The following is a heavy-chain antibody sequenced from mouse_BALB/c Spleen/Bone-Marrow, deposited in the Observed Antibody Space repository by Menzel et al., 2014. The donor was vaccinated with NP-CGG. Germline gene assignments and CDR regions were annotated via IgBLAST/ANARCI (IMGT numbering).Heavy chain of an antibody. J-gene: IGHJ2*01. CDR1: GFTFSSYA. Sequence: GQGVESGGGLVKPGGSLKLSCAASGFTFSSYAMSWVRQTPEKRLEWVATISSGGSYTYYPDSVKGRFTISRDNAKNTLYLQMSSLRSEDTAMYYCARHGITRLLDYWGQGTTLTVSS. CDR3: ARHGITRLLDY. CDR2: ISSGGSYT. V-gene: IGHV5-9-3*01. D-gene: IGHD2-4*01.